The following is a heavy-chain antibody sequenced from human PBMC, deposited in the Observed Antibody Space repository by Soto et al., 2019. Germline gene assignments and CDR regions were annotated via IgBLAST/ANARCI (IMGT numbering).Heavy chain of an antibody. CDR3: ARPRITIFGVVDDWYFDL. V-gene: IGHV4-31*03. CDR1: GGSISSGGYY. CDR2: IYYSGST. J-gene: IGHJ2*01. D-gene: IGHD3-3*01. Sequence: SETLSLTCTVSGGSISSGGYYWSWIRQHPGKGLEWIGYIYYSGSTYYNPSLKSRVTISVDTSKNQFSLKLSSVTAADTAVYYCARPRITIFGVVDDWYFDLWGRGTVVTVYS.